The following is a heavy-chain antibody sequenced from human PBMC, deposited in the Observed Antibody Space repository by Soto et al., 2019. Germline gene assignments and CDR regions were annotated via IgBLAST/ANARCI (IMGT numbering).Heavy chain of an antibody. CDR3: AKRGSRYFDY. Sequence: EVQLLESGGGVVQSGGSLRLSCAASGFTFSTYAMSWVRQATGKGLEWVSTIDDSGGKTYYADSVRGRVTISRDNSKSTLYLQLNSLRAEDTAVYYCAKRGSRYFDYWGQGTLVTVSS. V-gene: IGHV3-23*01. J-gene: IGHJ4*02. CDR1: GFTFSTYA. CDR2: IDDSGGKT.